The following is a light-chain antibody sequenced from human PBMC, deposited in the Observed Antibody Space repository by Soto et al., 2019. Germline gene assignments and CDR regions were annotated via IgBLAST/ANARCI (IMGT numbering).Light chain of an antibody. CDR2: QVS. V-gene: IGLV2-18*02. CDR1: SSDVGSYNH. CDR3: SSYTSSGTWV. Sequence: QSVLTQPPSVSGSPGQSVTISCTGTSSDVGSYNHVSWYQQPPGTAPKLMICQVSNRPSGVPDRFSGSKSGNTASLTISGLQAEYEADYYCSSYTSSGTWVFGGGTKVTVL. J-gene: IGLJ3*02.